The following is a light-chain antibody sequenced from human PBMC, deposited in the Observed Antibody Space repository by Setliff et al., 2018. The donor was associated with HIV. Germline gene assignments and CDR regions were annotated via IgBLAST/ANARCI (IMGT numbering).Light chain of an antibody. CDR2: DVS. J-gene: IGLJ1*01. V-gene: IGLV2-14*03. CDR3: SSYTSTSTLFV. Sequence: SALAQPASVSGSPGQSITISCTGTSSDVGGYNYVSWYQQHPGKAPKLRIYDVSNRPSGVSNRFSGSKSGNTASLTISGLQAEDEADYYCSSYTSTSTLFVFGTGTRSPS. CDR1: SSDVGGYNY.